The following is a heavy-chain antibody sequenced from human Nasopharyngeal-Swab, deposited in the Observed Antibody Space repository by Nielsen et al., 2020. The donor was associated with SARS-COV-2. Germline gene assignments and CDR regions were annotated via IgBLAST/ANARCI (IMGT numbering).Heavy chain of an antibody. CDR2: IYWDDDK. V-gene: IGHV2-5*02. Sequence: WIRQPRGEAREGLALIYWDDDKRYSPSLKSRLTITKDTSKNQVVITMTNMDTVDTATYYCAHRLKYDSSGYYLPYFDYWGQGTLVTVSS. J-gene: IGHJ4*02. D-gene: IGHD3-22*01. CDR3: AHRLKYDSSGYYLPYFDY.